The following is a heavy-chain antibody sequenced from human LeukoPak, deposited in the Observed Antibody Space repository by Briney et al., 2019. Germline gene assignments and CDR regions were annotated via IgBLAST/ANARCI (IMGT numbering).Heavy chain of an antibody. CDR1: GFTFDDYA. CDR2: INGDGSTT. CDR3: ARGPGYYDSSGYRYFFDY. D-gene: IGHD3-22*01. Sequence: PGGSLRLSCAASGFTFDDYAFHWVRQAPGKGLVWVSRINGDGSTTTYADSVKGRFTISRDNARNTLYLQMNSLRAEDTAVYYCARGPGYYDSSGYRYFFDYWGQGTLVTVSS. J-gene: IGHJ4*02. V-gene: IGHV3-74*01.